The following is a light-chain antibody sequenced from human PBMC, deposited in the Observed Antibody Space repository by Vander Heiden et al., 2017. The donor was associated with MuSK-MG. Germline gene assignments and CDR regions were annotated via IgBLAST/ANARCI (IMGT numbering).Light chain of an antibody. V-gene: IGLV1-51*02. J-gene: IGLJ2*01. CDR3: ATWDNSLSGEVL. Sequence: QSVLTQPPSVSVAPGQKVTISCSGSSSNIGSNHVCWYQQFPGTAPKLLIYENNKRPSGIPDRFSGSKSGTSATLGITGLQTGDEADYYCATWDNSLSGEVLFGGGTKLTVL. CDR2: ENN. CDR1: SSNIGSNH.